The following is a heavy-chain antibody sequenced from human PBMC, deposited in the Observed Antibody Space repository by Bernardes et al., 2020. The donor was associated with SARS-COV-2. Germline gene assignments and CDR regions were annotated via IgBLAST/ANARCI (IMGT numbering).Heavy chain of an antibody. V-gene: IGHV3-21*01. D-gene: IGHD3-22*01. Sequence: GGSLRLSCAASGFTFSSYSMNWVRQAPGKGLEWVSSISSSTSYLYYADSVKGRFTISRDNAKNSLYLQMNSLRAEDTAVYYCARGAHHYYDSSGFMYSFDYWGQGTLVTVSS. J-gene: IGHJ4*02. CDR3: ARGAHHYYDSSGFMYSFDY. CDR2: ISSSTSYL. CDR1: GFTFSSYS.